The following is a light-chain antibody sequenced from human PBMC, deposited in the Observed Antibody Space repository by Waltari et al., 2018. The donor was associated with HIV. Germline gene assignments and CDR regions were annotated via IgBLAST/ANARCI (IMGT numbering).Light chain of an antibody. CDR2: GVT. CDR1: SSDVGGYNY. CDR3: SSYTSITTHVM. V-gene: IGLV2-14*01. J-gene: IGLJ3*02. Sequence: QSALTQPASVSGSPGRSLTTPCSGSSSDVGGYNYVSWYQQHPGKAPKLLIYGVTNRPSGVSNRFSGSKSGNRASLTISGLQAEDEAAYICSSYTSITTHVMFGGGTKLTVL.